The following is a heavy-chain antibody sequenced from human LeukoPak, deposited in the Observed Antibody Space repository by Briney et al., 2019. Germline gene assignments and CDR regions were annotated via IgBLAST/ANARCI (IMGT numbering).Heavy chain of an antibody. Sequence: GKSLKISCKGSGYSFTSYWIGWVRQMPGKGLEWMGIIYPGDSDTRYSPSFQGQVTISADKSISTAYLQWSSLKASDTAMYYCARSGQQLVSYYGMDVWGQGTTVTVSS. J-gene: IGHJ6*02. CDR2: IYPGDSDT. V-gene: IGHV5-51*01. CDR1: GYSFTSYW. CDR3: ARSGQQLVSYYGMDV. D-gene: IGHD6-6*01.